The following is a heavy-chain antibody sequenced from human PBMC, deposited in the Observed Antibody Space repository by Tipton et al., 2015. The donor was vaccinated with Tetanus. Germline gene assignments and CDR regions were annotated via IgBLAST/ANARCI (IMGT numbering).Heavy chain of an antibody. CDR1: GFTFSSYA. V-gene: IGHV3-23*01. CDR2: ISGSTRTI. D-gene: IGHD3-9*01. J-gene: IGHJ4*02. CDR3: AKDRSPVTGYKNFDY. Sequence: SLRLSCAASGFTFSSYAMSWVRQAPGKGLEWLSGISGSTRTIYHADSVKGRFTISRDNSANTVYLQINSLRAEDTAIYYCAKDRSPVTGYKNFDYWGQGTLVTVSS.